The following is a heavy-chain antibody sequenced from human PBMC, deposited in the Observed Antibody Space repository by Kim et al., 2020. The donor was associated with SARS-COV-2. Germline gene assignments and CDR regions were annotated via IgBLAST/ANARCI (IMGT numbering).Heavy chain of an antibody. CDR3: ARGLRYFDWNFDL. CDR2: IRDSGITV. V-gene: IGHV3-11*01. CDR1: GFMFSDYY. Sequence: GGSLRLSCAASGFMFSDYYMNWIRQAPGKGLEWISYIRDSGITVHYADSVKGRFTISRDNAKNSLYLQMNSLRAEDTALYYCARGLRYFDWNFDLWGRVTLVSVYS. J-gene: IGHJ2*01. D-gene: IGHD3-9*01.